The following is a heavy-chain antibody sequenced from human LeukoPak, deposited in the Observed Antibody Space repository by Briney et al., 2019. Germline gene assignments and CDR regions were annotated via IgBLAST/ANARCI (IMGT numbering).Heavy chain of an antibody. CDR1: GYTFTPYS. Sequence: ASVKVSCKGSGYTFTPYSINWVRHAPGQGLEWMGWINTNTGNPTYAQGFTGRFVFSLDTSVSTAYLQISSLKAEDTAIYYCARDTNVVAFDYWGQGTRVTVSS. CDR2: INTNTGNP. CDR3: ARDTNVVAFDY. V-gene: IGHV7-4-1*02. D-gene: IGHD2-15*01. J-gene: IGHJ4*02.